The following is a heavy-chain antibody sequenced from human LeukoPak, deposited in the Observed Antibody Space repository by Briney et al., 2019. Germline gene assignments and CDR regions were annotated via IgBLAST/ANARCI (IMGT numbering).Heavy chain of an antibody. J-gene: IGHJ4*02. D-gene: IGHD3-3*01. CDR2: ISAYNGNT. CDR3: ARGITIFGVGLRGFDY. CDR1: GYTFTSYG. V-gene: IGHV1-18*01. Sequence: ASVKVSCKASGYTFTSYGISWVRQALGQGLEWMGWISAYNGNTNYAQKLQGRVTMTTDTSTSTAYMELRSLRSDDTAVYYCARGITIFGVGLRGFDYWGQGTLVTVSS.